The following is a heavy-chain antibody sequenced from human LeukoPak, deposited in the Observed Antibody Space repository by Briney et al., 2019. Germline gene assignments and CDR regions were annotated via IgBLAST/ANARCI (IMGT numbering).Heavy chain of an antibody. CDR3: ARGAYYYGSGSYYDY. CDR2: IRYDGSNK. V-gene: IGHV3-30*02. CDR1: GFTFSSYG. J-gene: IGHJ4*02. D-gene: IGHD3-10*01. Sequence: EGSLRLSCAASGFTFSSYGMHWVRQAPGKGLEWVAFIRYDGSNKYYADSVKGRFTISRDNSRNTLYLQMNSLRAEDTAVYNCARGAYYYGSGSYYDYWGQGTLVTVSS.